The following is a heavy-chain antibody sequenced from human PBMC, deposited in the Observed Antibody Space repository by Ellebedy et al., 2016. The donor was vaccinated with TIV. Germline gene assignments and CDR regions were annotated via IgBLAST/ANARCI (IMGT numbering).Heavy chain of an antibody. CDR1: GFTFSTYA. D-gene: IGHD6-13*01. V-gene: IGHV3-23*01. CDR2: INGRGDDT. Sequence: GESLKISCEASGFTFSTYAMSWVRQAPGKGLEWVASINGRGDDTLYADFAQGRFTFSRDNSKNTLYLQMNSLRAEDTAVYFCTRGKARTGYQYGMDLWGQGTTVAVSS. CDR3: TRGKARTGYQYGMDL. J-gene: IGHJ6*02.